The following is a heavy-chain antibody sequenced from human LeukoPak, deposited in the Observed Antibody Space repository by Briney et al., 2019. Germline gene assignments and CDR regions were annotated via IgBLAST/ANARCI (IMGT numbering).Heavy chain of an antibody. CDR2: IKEDGSDA. Sequence: PGGSLRLSCSASGFTFRSFWMTWVRQAPGKGLELVANIKEDGSDANYVDAVKGRFTISRDNAKDSLYLQMNSLRAEDTAVYYCAKDLGPDLLSADYWGQGTLVTVSS. CDR1: GFTFRSFW. D-gene: IGHD7-27*01. CDR3: AKDLGPDLLSADY. J-gene: IGHJ4*02. V-gene: IGHV3-7*05.